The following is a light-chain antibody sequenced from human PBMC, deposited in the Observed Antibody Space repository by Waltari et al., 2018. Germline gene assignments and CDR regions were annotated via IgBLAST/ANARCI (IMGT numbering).Light chain of an antibody. CDR2: SFS. Sequence: QSVLTQPPSVSVAPGQRVTISCSGTKSNIGADFDVHWYQQVPGTAPTLLLHSFSNRPSGVSDRFSCFKSGASASLVITGLQAEDEAMYYCQSYDTTLSAVVFGGGTRLTV. V-gene: IGLV1-40*01. J-gene: IGLJ2*01. CDR1: KSNIGADFD. CDR3: QSYDTTLSAVV.